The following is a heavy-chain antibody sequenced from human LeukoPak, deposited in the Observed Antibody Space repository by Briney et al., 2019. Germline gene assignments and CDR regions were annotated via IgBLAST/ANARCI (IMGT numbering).Heavy chain of an antibody. CDR3: ARVLLRFGELHRSGTNWFDP. Sequence: GASVKVSCKASGYTFTSYDINWVRQATGQGLEWMGWMNPNSGNTGYAQKFQGRVTMTRNTPISTAYMELSSLRSEDTAVYYCARVLLRFGELHRSGTNWFDPWGQGTLVTVSS. CDR1: GYTFTSYD. CDR2: MNPNSGNT. D-gene: IGHD3-10*01. J-gene: IGHJ5*02. V-gene: IGHV1-8*01.